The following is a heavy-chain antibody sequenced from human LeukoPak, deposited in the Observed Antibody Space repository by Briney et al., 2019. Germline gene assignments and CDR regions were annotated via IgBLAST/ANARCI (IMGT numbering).Heavy chain of an antibody. Sequence: GGSLRLSCAASGFRFSSYEMNWVRQAPGKGLEWVSYITSSGTTIHYADSVKGRFTISRDNAKNSLYLQMNSLRAEDTGVYFCTRDALFGSGRTHLDFWSQGTLVSVSS. D-gene: IGHD3-10*01. J-gene: IGHJ4*02. CDR3: TRDALFGSGRTHLDF. CDR1: GFRFSSYE. CDR2: ITSSGTTI. V-gene: IGHV3-48*03.